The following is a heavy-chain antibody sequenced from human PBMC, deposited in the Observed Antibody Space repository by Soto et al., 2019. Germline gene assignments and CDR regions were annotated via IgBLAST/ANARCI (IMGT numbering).Heavy chain of an antibody. V-gene: IGHV1-18*01. Sequence: QVQLVQSGAEVKKPGDSVRVSCKASGYTFTNYGIGWVRQAPGQGLEWMGWISANNGNTKYAQKLQGRVTMTTDASTSTAYMELRSLRADDAVVYHCARDLYSDLWGQGNLVTVS. CDR1: GYTFTNYG. CDR3: ARDLYSDL. CDR2: ISANNGNT. J-gene: IGHJ4*02.